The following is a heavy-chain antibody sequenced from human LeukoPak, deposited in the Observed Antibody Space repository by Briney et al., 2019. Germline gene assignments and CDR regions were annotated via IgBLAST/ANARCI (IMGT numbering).Heavy chain of an antibody. CDR1: GFTFGTYG. CDR2: IYTSGST. J-gene: IGHJ6*03. Sequence: GSLRLSCAASGFTFGTYGMNWVRQAPGKGLEWIGRIYTSGSTNYNPSLKSRVTMSVDTSKNQFSLKLSSVTAADTAVYYCARQGTMVRGVRGYVDVWGKGTTVTISS. D-gene: IGHD3-10*01. CDR3: ARQGTMVRGVRGYVDV. V-gene: IGHV4-4*07.